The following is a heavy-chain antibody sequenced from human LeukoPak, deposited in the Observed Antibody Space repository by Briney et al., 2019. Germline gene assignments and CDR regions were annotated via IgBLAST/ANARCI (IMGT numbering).Heavy chain of an antibody. CDR1: GYTFTGYY. J-gene: IGHJ6*02. V-gene: IGHV1-2*02. CDR3: AREPPPYCSSTSCPAYYYYGMDV. Sequence: ASVKVSCKASGYTFTGYYMHWVRQAPGQGLEWMGWINPNSGGTNYAQKFQGRVTMTRDTSISAAYMELSRLRSDDTAVYYCAREPPPYCSSTSCPAYYYYGMDVWGQGTTVTVSS. CDR2: INPNSGGT. D-gene: IGHD2-2*01.